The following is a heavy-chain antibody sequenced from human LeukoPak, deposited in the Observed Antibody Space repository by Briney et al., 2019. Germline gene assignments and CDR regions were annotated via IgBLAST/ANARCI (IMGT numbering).Heavy chain of an antibody. J-gene: IGHJ4*02. CDR3: ARNRYYGSGSTSDY. Sequence: PGGSLRLSCAASRFTFSSYAMSWVRQAPGKGLEWIGEIYHSGSTNYNPSLKSRVTISVDKSKNQFSLKLSSVTAADTAVYYCARNRYYGSGSTSDYWGQGTLVTVSS. V-gene: IGHV4-4*02. D-gene: IGHD3-10*01. CDR2: IYHSGST. CDR1: RFTFSSYAM.